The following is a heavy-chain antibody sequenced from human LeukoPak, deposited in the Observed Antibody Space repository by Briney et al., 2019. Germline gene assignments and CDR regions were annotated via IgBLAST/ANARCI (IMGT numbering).Heavy chain of an antibody. J-gene: IGHJ4*02. V-gene: IGHV1-8*01. D-gene: IGHD5-24*01. Sequence: ASVKVSCKASGYTFTSYDINWVRQATGQGREWMGWMNPNSGNTGYAQKFQGRVTMTRDTSISTAYMELSRLRSDETAVYYCARLDGYADYWSQGSLVTVSS. CDR3: ARLDGYADY. CDR1: GYTFTSYD. CDR2: MNPNSGNT.